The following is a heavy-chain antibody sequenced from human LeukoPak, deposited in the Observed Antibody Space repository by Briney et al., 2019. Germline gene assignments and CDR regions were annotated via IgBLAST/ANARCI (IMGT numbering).Heavy chain of an antibody. Sequence: GASVTVSCTASAYTFTIYTIHWVRQTPGQRLEWMGWINAGNGNRRYSQSFQGRLTITRDTSATTAYMELSSLRSEDTAVYYCARTTRSWYEDNDAFDIWGQGTPVTVSS. CDR2: INAGNGNR. J-gene: IGHJ3*02. D-gene: IGHD6-13*01. V-gene: IGHV1-3*01. CDR1: AYTFTIYT. CDR3: ARTTRSWYEDNDAFDI.